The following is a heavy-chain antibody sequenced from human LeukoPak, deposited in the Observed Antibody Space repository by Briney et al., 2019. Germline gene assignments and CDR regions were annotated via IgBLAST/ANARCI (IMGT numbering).Heavy chain of an antibody. D-gene: IGHD1-26*01. V-gene: IGHV3-7*01. J-gene: IGHJ4*02. CDR1: GFTFTDYW. Sequence: GGSLRLSCAASGFTFTDYWMTWVRQVPGKGLEWVANITQGGSESYYVDSVKGRFTISRENAKNSLYLQMDSLRVDDTAVYYCARVGAWELQRVFDYWGQGTLVTVSS. CDR3: ARVGAWELQRVFDY. CDR2: ITQGGSES.